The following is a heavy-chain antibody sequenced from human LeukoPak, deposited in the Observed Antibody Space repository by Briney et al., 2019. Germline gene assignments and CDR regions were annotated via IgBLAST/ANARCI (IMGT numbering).Heavy chain of an antibody. Sequence: SETLSLTCTASGASASSSYWSWIRQPPGKGLEWIGYISDTGNTNYNPSLKGRVTISIHSSPNQFSLELDSVTAADTAIYYCARAVTGGDRSRFYSGGWCYFDNWGQGTLVTASS. CDR1: GASASSSY. CDR2: ISDTGNT. D-gene: IGHD6-19*01. CDR3: ARAVTGGDRSRFYSGGWCYFDN. V-gene: IGHV4-59*08. J-gene: IGHJ4*02.